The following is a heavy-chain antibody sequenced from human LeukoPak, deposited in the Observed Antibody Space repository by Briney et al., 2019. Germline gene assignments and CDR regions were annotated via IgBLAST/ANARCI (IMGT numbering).Heavy chain of an antibody. J-gene: IGHJ4*02. D-gene: IGHD3-22*01. CDR1: GFTFRSYS. V-gene: IGHV3-21*01. CDR3: ARDMDYYDSSGNFDY. CDR2: ISSSSSYI. Sequence: PGGSLRLSCAASGFTFRSYSMNWVRQAPGKGLEWVSSISSSSSYIYYADSVKGRFTISRDNAKNSLYLQMNSLRAEDTAVYYCARDMDYYDSSGNFDYWGQGTLVTVSS.